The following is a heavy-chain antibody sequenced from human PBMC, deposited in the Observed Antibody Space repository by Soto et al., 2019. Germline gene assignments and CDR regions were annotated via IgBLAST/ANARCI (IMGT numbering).Heavy chain of an antibody. CDR3: VSSAWLGS. Sequence: GGSLRLSCSASGFIFSTYTMHWVRRAPGKGLEYISAITGDGGRTFYADSVKGRFTISRDNSKNTLYLHMSSLTPEDTAVYYCVSSAWLGSWGQGTLVTVSS. CDR1: GFIFSTYT. V-gene: IGHV3-64D*08. CDR2: ITGDGGRT. D-gene: IGHD6-19*01. J-gene: IGHJ5*01.